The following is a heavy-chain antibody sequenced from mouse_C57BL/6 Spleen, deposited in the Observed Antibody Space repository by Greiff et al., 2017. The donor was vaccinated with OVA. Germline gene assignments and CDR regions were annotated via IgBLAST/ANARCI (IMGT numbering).Heavy chain of an antibody. CDR2: INPNYGTT. CDR1: GYSFTDYN. CDR3: AKKYYRNAGYAMEY. Sequence: VQLQQSGPELVKPGASVKISCKASGYSFTDYNMNWVKQSNGKSLEWIGVINPNYGTTSYNQKFKGKATLTVDQSSSTAYMQLNSLTSEDSAVFYCAKKYYRNAGYAMEYRGQGTSVTVSP. V-gene: IGHV1-39*01. D-gene: IGHD2-5*01. J-gene: IGHJ4*01.